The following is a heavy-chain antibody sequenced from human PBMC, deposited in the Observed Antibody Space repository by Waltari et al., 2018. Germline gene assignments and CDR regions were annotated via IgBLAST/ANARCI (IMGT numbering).Heavy chain of an antibody. CDR3: AIQISGVFF. CDR2: INADGRAT. J-gene: IGHJ4*02. V-gene: IGHV3-74*01. Sequence: EVQLVESGGGLVQPGGSLRLSCAASGFTFSAYRMHWVRQAPGKGLVWVSLINADGRATLYADSVKGRFTMSRDNAKDTLYLQMNSLRGEDTAVYYCAIQISGVFFWGQGTLVTVSS. CDR1: GFTFSAYR. D-gene: IGHD3-3*01.